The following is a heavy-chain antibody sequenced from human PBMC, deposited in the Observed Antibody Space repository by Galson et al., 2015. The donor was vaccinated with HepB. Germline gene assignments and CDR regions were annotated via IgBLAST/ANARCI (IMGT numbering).Heavy chain of an antibody. CDR3: ARDLYTTVPRDYYYYGMDV. Sequence: SVKVSCKASGYTFTSYAMHWVRQAPGQRLEWMGWINAGNGNTKYSQKFQGRVTITRDTSASTAYMELSSLRSGDTAVYYCARDLYTTVPRDYYYYGMDVWGQGTTVTVSS. D-gene: IGHD4-17*01. CDR2: INAGNGNT. CDR1: GYTFTSYA. J-gene: IGHJ6*02. V-gene: IGHV1-3*01.